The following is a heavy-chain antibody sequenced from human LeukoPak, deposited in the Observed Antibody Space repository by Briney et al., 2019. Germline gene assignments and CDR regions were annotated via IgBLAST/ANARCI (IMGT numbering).Heavy chain of an antibody. CDR3: ARGGYCTNGVCYFVFDY. D-gene: IGHD2-8*01. V-gene: IGHV4-59*01. CDR2: IYYSGST. J-gene: IGHJ4*02. Sequence: SETLSLTCTVSGGSISSYYWSWIRQPPGKGLEWIGYIYYSGSTNSNPSLKSRVTISVDTSKNQFSPKLSSVTAADTAVYYCARGGYCTNGVCYFVFDYWGQGTLVTVSS. CDR1: GGSISSYY.